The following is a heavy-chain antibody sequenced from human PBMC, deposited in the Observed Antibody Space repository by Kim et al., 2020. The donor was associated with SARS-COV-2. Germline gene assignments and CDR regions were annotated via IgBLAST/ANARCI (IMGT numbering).Heavy chain of an antibody. CDR3: GRYCSGDSCYWGYYYYGMDV. D-gene: IGHD2-15*01. CDR1: GGTFSSYA. V-gene: IGHV1-69*13. CDR2: IIPIFGTA. Sequence: SVKVSCKASGGTFSSYAISWVRQAPGQGLEWMGGIIPIFGTANYAQKFQGRVTITADESTSTAYMELSSLRSEDTAVYYCGRYCSGDSCYWGYYYYGMDVWGQGTTVTVSS. J-gene: IGHJ6*02.